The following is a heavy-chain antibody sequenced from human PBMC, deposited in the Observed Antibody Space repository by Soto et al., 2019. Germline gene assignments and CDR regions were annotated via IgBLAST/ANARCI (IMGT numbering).Heavy chain of an antibody. CDR3: ARVSSSSWGAFDY. Sequence: GGSLRLSCAAPGFTFSSYWMHWVRQAPGKGLVSVSRINSDGSSTTYADSVKGRFTISRDNAKNTLYLQMNSLRAGDTAVYYCARVSSSSWGAFDYWGQGILVTVSS. D-gene: IGHD6-13*01. V-gene: IGHV3-74*01. J-gene: IGHJ4*02. CDR2: INSDGSST. CDR1: GFTFSSYW.